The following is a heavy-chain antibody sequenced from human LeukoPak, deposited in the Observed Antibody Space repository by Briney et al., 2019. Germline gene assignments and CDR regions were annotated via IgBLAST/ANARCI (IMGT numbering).Heavy chain of an antibody. CDR3: ARDWGSSGWFYFDS. V-gene: IGHV3-9*01. CDR2: ITWNNETL. Sequence: GRSLRLSCTASGFKFHNYALHWVRQAPGKGLEWVSGITWNNETLDYADSVKGRFIISRDNAKNSIYLQMNSLKAEDTALYYCARDWGSSGWFYFDSWGQGTLVSVSS. CDR1: GFKFHNYA. J-gene: IGHJ4*02. D-gene: IGHD6-19*01.